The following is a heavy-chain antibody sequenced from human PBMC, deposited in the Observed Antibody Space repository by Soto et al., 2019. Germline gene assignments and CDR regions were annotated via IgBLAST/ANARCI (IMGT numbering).Heavy chain of an antibody. J-gene: IGHJ6*02. CDR2: VNPDNGGT. D-gene: IGHD3-3*01. V-gene: IGHV1-2*02. CDR3: ARDPRPPSGWLGFWEYGMDV. CDR1: GYTFTGNY. Sequence: ASVKVSCKASGYTFTGNYIHWWHQAPGQGREWMGGVNPDNGGTTSAEKFQGRVTMTRDTSVTTAYMELYRLTSDDTAVYYCARDPRPPSGWLGFWEYGMDVWGQGTTVTVSS.